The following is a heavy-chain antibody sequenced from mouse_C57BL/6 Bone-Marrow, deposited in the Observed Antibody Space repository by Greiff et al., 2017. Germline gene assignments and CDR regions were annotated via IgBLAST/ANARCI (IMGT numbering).Heavy chain of an antibody. V-gene: IGHV1-85*01. CDR3: ARRDYSNSRYFDV. J-gene: IGHJ1*03. D-gene: IGHD2-5*01. Sequence: VQLQQSGPELVKPGASVKLSCKASGYTFTSYDINWVKQRPGQGLEWIGWIYPRDGSTKYNEKFKGKATLTVDTSSSTAYMELHSLTSEDSAVYFCARRDYSNSRYFDVWGTGTTVTVSS. CDR2: IYPRDGST. CDR1: GYTFTSYD.